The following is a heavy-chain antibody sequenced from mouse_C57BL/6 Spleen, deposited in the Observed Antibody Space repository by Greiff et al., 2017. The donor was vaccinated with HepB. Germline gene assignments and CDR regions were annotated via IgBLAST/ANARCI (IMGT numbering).Heavy chain of an antibody. CDR3: AREGKEDYYAMDY. J-gene: IGHJ4*01. Sequence: QVQLQQPGAELVKPGASVKLSCKASGYTFTSYWMQWVKQRPGQGLEWIGEIDPSDSYTNYNQKFKGKATLTVDTSSSTAYMQLSSLTSEDSAVYYCAREGKEDYYAMDYWGQGTSVTVSS. CDR1: GYTFTSYW. CDR2: IDPSDSYT. V-gene: IGHV1-50*01.